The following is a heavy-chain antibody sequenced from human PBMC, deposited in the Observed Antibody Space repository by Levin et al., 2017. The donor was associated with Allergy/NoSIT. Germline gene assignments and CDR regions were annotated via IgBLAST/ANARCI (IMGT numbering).Heavy chain of an antibody. V-gene: IGHV4-39*07. Sequence: SQTLSLTCTVSGDSISSSSYYWGWIRQPPGRGLEWIGSIYYSGSTYYNPSLKSRFTVSVDTSKNQFSLKVSSVTAADTAVYYCVTSFAGWGYFDYWSQGTVVAVSS. J-gene: IGHJ4*01. CDR2: IYYSGST. D-gene: IGHD3-16*01. CDR1: GDSISSSSYY. CDR3: VTSFAGWGYFDY.